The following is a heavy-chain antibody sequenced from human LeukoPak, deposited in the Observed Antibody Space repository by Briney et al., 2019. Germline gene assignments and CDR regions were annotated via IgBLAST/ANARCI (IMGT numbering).Heavy chain of an antibody. J-gene: IGHJ4*02. CDR3: ARPQGYCSGGSCYFIFDY. CDR1: GYSFTSYW. CDR2: IYPGDSDT. Sequence: GESLKISGKGSGYSFTSYWIGWVRQMPGKGLEWMGIIYPGDSDTRYSPSFQGQVTISADKSISTAYLQWSSLKASDTAMYYCARPQGYCSGGSCYFIFDYWGQGTLVTVSS. D-gene: IGHD2-15*01. V-gene: IGHV5-51*01.